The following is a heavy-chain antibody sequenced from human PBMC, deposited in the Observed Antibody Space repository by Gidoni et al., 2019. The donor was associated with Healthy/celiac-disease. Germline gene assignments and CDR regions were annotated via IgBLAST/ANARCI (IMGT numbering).Heavy chain of an antibody. J-gene: IGHJ3*02. Sequence: EVQLFVSGGGLLQPGGSLRPSCAAHGFTCSSYAMSWVRQATGKGLVWVSAISGSGGSTYYADSVKCRFTISRDNSKNTLYLQMNSLRAEDTAVYYCARIDSSSSNAFDIWGQGTMVTVSS. D-gene: IGHD6-13*01. CDR2: ISGSGGST. CDR1: GFTCSSYA. V-gene: IGHV3-23*01. CDR3: ARIDSSSSNAFDI.